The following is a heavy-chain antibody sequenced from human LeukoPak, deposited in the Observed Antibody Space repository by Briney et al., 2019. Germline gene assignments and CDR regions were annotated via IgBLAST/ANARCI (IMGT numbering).Heavy chain of an antibody. D-gene: IGHD2-21*01. CDR1: GGSISSSDYY. CDR3: ARGRLWIGAFDI. Sequence: SETLSLTCTVSGGSISSSDYYWGWIRQPPGRGLEWIGSIYYSGSTFYNPSLKSRVTISVGTSKNQFSLKLSSVTAADTAVYYCARGRLWIGAFDIWGQGTMVTVSS. V-gene: IGHV4-39*07. CDR2: IYYSGST. J-gene: IGHJ3*02.